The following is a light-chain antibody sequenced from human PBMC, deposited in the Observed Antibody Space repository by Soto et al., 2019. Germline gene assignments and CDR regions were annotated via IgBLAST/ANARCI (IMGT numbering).Light chain of an antibody. V-gene: IGKV1-39*01. J-gene: IGKJ3*01. Sequence: DIQMTQSPSSLSASVGDRLTITCRASQSINVNLNWYQQKPGKAPKLLIYGASSLQSGVPSRFSGSGSGTDFTLTINSLQPEDFATYYCQQSYSTPLTFGPGTKVDIK. CDR3: QQSYSTPLT. CDR1: QSINVN. CDR2: GAS.